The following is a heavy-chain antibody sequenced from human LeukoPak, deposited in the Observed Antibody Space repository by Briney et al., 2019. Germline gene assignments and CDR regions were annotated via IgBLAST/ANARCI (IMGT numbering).Heavy chain of an antibody. CDR1: GGSLSSDS. Sequence: PSETLSLTCTVSGGSLSSDSWSWIRQPPGKGLEWIGYIYYSGSTNYNPSLKSRVTLSVDTSKNQFSLKLSSVTAADTAVYYCARRRHCSSTSCYVWFDPWGQGTLVTVSS. V-gene: IGHV4-59*08. J-gene: IGHJ5*02. D-gene: IGHD2-2*01. CDR2: IYYSGST. CDR3: ARRRHCSSTSCYVWFDP.